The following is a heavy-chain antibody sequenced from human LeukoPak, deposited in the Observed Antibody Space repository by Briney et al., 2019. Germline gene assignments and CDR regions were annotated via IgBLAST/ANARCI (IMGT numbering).Heavy chain of an antibody. CDR1: GFTFSSYW. Sequence: GGSLRLSCAASGFTFSSYWMSWVRQAPGKGLEWVANVKQDGSEKYYVDSVKGRFTISRDNAKNSLYLQMNSLRAEDTAVYYCAGDRVAGGIYGTPFDYWGQGTLVTVSS. J-gene: IGHJ4*02. V-gene: IGHV3-7*01. CDR2: VKQDGSEK. D-gene: IGHD2/OR15-2a*01. CDR3: AGDRVAGGIYGTPFDY.